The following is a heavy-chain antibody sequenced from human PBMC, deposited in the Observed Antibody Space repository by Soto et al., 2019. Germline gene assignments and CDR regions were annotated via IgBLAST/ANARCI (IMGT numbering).Heavy chain of an antibody. CDR2: NDPSGGST. J-gene: IGHJ4*02. CDR3: ARVPYDTTGYYAF. CDR1: GFTFTTYY. V-gene: IGHV1-46*01. Sequence: QVRLVQSGAEVKKPGASVSISCKTSGFTFTTYYIHWVRQAPGQGLEWMGMNDPSGGSTTYAQKFQGRITMTSDMSTSTVYMELSSLRSEDTAVYYCARVPYDTTGYYAFWGQGTLVTVSS. D-gene: IGHD3-22*01.